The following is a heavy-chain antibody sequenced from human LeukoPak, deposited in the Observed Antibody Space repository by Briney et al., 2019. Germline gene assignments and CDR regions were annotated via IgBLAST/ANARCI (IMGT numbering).Heavy chain of an antibody. Sequence: PGGSLRLSCAASGFSFSGHWMHWVRQAPGKEPVWVSRVNNDGSSTNYADSVKGRFTISRDNAKNTLYLQMNSLRAEDTAVYYCARDSKLATIGNWGQGTLVTVSS. D-gene: IGHD5-12*01. CDR2: VNNDGSST. V-gene: IGHV3-74*01. CDR1: GFSFSGHW. CDR3: ARDSKLATIGN. J-gene: IGHJ4*02.